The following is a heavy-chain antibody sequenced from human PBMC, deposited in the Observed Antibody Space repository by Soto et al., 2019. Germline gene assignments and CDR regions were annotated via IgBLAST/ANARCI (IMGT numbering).Heavy chain of an antibody. CDR3: ARGLMVRGHAAFDY. Sequence: QVQLQQWGAGLLKPSETLSLTCAVYGGSFSGYYWSWIRQPPGKGLEWIGEINHSGSTNYNPSLKSRVTISVDTSKNQFSLQLSSVTAADTAVYYCARGLMVRGHAAFDYWGQGTLVTVSS. CDR1: GGSFSGYY. D-gene: IGHD3-10*01. V-gene: IGHV4-34*01. J-gene: IGHJ4*02. CDR2: INHSGST.